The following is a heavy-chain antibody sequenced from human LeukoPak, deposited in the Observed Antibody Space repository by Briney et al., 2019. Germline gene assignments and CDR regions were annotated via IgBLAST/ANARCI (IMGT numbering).Heavy chain of an antibody. CDR3: ARGGRSTAARDYYYYMDV. Sequence: SETLSLTCTVSGGSISSSSYYWGWIRQPPGKGLEWIGSIYYSGSTYYNPSLKSRVTISVDTSKNQFSLKLSSVTAADTAVYYCARGGRSTAARDYYYYMDVRGKGTTVTVSS. CDR1: GGSISSSSYY. D-gene: IGHD6-6*01. V-gene: IGHV4-39*07. CDR2: IYYSGST. J-gene: IGHJ6*03.